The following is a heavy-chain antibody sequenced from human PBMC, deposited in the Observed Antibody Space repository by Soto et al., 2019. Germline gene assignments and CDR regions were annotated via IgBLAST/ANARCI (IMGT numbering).Heavy chain of an antibody. CDR3: VKGEGIKAMDV. Sequence: GGSLRFSCVTSGFTFSRNTMSWGRQAPGKGLEWVASITSCGSYVYYAGSVKGRFSASRDNAKNSLSLQMDSLRPDDTAIYSFVKGEGIKAMDVWGQGTTVTVSS. CDR2: ITSCGSYV. J-gene: IGHJ6*02. V-gene: IGHV3-21*01. CDR1: GFTFSRNT. D-gene: IGHD3-16*02.